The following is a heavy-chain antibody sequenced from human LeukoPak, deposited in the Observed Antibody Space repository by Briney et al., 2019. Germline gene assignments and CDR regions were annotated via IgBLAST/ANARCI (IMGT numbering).Heavy chain of an antibody. CDR2: IWYDGSNK. D-gene: IGHD6-19*01. CDR3: AKWSGAVAGTDYFDY. J-gene: IGHJ4*02. Sequence: GGSLRLSCAATGFTFSSYTMHWVRQAPGKGLEWVAVIWYDGSNKYYADSVKGRFTISRDNSKNTLYLQMNSLRAEDTAVYYCAKWSGAVAGTDYFDYWGQGTLVTVSS. V-gene: IGHV3-30*02. CDR1: GFTFSSYT.